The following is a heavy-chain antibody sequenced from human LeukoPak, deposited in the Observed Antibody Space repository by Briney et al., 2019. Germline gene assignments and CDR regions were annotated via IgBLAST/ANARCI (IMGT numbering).Heavy chain of an antibody. D-gene: IGHD3-10*01. CDR1: GYTFTGYY. CDR3: ASPRGENYYYMDV. J-gene: IGHJ6*03. V-gene: IGHV1-2*02. CDR2: INPKSGGT. Sequence: GASVKVSCKASGYTFTGYYMHWVRQAPGQGLEWLGWINPKSGGTNYAQKFQGRVTMTRDTSISTAYMELSRLRSDDTAVYYCASPRGENYYYMDVWGKGTTVTISS.